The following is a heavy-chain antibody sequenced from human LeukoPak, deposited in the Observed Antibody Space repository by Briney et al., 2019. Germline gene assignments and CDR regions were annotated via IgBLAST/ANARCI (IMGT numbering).Heavy chain of an antibody. CDR1: GFTFSSYA. V-gene: IGHV3-64*01. J-gene: IGHJ4*02. CDR3: ARAAYSSSWYDY. CDR2: ISSNGGST. Sequence: GGSLRFSCAASGFTFSSYAMHWVRQAPGKGLEYVSAISSNGGSTYYANSVKGRFTISRDNSKNTLYLQMGSLRAEDMAVYYCARAAYSSSWYDYWGQGTLVTVSS. D-gene: IGHD6-13*01.